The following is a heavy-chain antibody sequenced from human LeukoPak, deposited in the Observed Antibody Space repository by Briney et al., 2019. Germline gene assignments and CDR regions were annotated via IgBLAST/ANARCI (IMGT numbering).Heavy chain of an antibody. Sequence: PGGSLRLSCAASGFTFSVYQMTWVRQAPGKGLEWVSGISGSGDTYYADSVKGRFTISRDNSRNRLYLQMNSLRAEDTAVYYCAKDKDLSLGDGRQYWGQGTLATVSS. CDR2: ISGSGDT. D-gene: IGHD3-16*01. V-gene: IGHV3-23*01. J-gene: IGHJ4*02. CDR1: GFTFSVYQ. CDR3: AKDKDLSLGDGRQY.